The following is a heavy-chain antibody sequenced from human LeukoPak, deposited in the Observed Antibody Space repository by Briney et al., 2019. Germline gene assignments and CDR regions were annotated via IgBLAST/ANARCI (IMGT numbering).Heavy chain of an antibody. CDR1: GGSISSGDYY. V-gene: IGHV4-30-4*08. J-gene: IGHJ4*02. D-gene: IGHD6-13*01. CDR3: ARGGDYYSSSWHRVDY. CDR2: VYYSGST. Sequence: TLSLTCTVSGGSISSGDYYWSWVRQPPGKGLEWIGFVYYSGSTYYNPPLKSPVSISVDTSKNQFSLKLSSVTAADTAVYYCARGGDYYSSSWHRVDYWGQGTLVTVSS.